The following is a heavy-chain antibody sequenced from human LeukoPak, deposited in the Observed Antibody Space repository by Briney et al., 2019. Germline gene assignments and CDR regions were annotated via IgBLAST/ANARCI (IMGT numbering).Heavy chain of an antibody. CDR2: IYYSGST. CDR1: GGSFSSGSYY. Sequence: SETLSLTCTVSGGSFSSGSYYWSWIRQPPGKGLEWIGYIYYSGSTNYNPSLKSRVTISIDTSKNQFSLKLSSVTAADTAVYYCGRSSVAGTRYLDYWGQGTLVTVSS. V-gene: IGHV4-61*01. CDR3: GRSSVAGTRYLDY. D-gene: IGHD6-19*01. J-gene: IGHJ4*02.